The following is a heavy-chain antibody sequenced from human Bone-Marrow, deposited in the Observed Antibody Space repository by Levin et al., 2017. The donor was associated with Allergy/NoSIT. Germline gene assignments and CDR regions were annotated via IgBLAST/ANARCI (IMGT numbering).Heavy chain of an antibody. CDR1: GGSIDSYY. J-gene: IGHJ4*02. D-gene: IGHD2-2*01. Sequence: ASETLSLTCTVSGGSIDSYYWSWIRQTPGKGLEWIGYIYYTGLTRYNPSLKSRVTISVDTSKNHFSLKVYAVTAADTAVYFCARTDHPSSPHFDYWGQGTLVTVSS. CDR3: ARTDHPSSPHFDY. V-gene: IGHV4-59*08. CDR2: IYYTGLT.